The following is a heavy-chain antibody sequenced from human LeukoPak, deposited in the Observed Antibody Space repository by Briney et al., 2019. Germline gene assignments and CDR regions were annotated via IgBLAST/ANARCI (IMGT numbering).Heavy chain of an antibody. CDR3: AKGGYYDSSGYYGY. V-gene: IGHV3-23*01. J-gene: IGHJ4*02. Sequence: GGSLRLSCAVSGFTFSSYAMSWVRQAPGKGLEWVSAISGSGGSTYYADSVKGRVTISRDNSKNTLYLQMNSLRAEDTAVYYCAKGGYYDSSGYYGYWGQGTLVTVSS. D-gene: IGHD3-22*01. CDR2: ISGSGGST. CDR1: GFTFSSYA.